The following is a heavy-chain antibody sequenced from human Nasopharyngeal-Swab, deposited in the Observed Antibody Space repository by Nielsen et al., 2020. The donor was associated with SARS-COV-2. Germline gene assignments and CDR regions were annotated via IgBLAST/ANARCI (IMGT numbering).Heavy chain of an antibody. CDR2: ISGSGGST. Sequence: GESLKISCAASGFTFSSYAMSWVRQAPGKGLEWVSAISGSGGSTYYADSVKGRFTISRDNSKNTLYLQMNSLRAEGTAIYYYAKERSFQQYETNAFDIWGQGTLVTVSS. CDR1: GFTFSSYA. J-gene: IGHJ3*02. V-gene: IGHV3-23*01. D-gene: IGHD1-1*01. CDR3: AKERSFQQYETNAFDI.